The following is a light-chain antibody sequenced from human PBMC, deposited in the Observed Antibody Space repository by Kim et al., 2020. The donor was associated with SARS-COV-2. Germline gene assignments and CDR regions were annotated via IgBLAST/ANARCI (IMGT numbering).Light chain of an antibody. CDR2: DVN. V-gene: IGLV2-14*04. CDR3: SSYTTGSTWV. J-gene: IGLJ3*02. Sequence: GQSITISCTGTSSDVGHYNYVSWYQQHPGKAPKLMIYDVNQRPSGVSNRFSGPKSGNTASLTISGLQAEDEADYYCSSYTTGSTWVFGGGTQLTVL. CDR1: SSDVGHYNY.